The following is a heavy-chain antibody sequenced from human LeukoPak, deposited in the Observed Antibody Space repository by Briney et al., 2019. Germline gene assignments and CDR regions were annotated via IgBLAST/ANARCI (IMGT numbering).Heavy chain of an antibody. Sequence: GGSLRLSCAASRFTFSSYSMNWVRQAPGKGLEWVSSISSSSSYIFYADSVKGRFTISRDNAKNSLYLQMNSLRAEDTAVYYCARASLAYCGGDCYPDAFDIWGQGTMVTVSS. J-gene: IGHJ3*02. V-gene: IGHV3-21*01. D-gene: IGHD2-21*02. CDR3: ARASLAYCGGDCYPDAFDI. CDR2: ISSSSSYI. CDR1: RFTFSSYS.